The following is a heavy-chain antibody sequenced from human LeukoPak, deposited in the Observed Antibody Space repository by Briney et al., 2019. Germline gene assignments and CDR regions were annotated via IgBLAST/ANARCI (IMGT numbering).Heavy chain of an antibody. CDR1: GGSITSGGYY. CDR2: IYYDGTT. Sequence: SETLSLTCTVSGGSITSGGYYWSWIRQYPGKGLEWIGYIYYDGTTYYNPSLKSRVTISVDTSESQFSLKLSSVTAADTAVYYCARDEAYYDFWSGYQQTPHWFDPWGQGTLVTVSS. V-gene: IGHV4-31*03. CDR3: ARDEAYYDFWSGYQQTPHWFDP. J-gene: IGHJ5*02. D-gene: IGHD3-3*01.